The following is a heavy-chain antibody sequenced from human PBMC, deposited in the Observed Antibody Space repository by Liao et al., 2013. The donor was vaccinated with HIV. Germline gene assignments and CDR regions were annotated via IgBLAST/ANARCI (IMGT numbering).Heavy chain of an antibody. CDR3: ARGGPLLQREDSFLPASWFHP. CDR1: GGSISVGTYS. CDR2: ISQSGNT. J-gene: IGHJ5*02. V-gene: IGHV4-30-2*01. D-gene: IGHD3-22*01. Sequence: QLQLRQSGSGLVKPSQTLSLACTVSGGSISVGTYSWSWVRQAAGKGLEWLGHISQSGNTFYNESLMNRVALSIDRSKNQFSLKLNSMSAADTAVYFCARGGPLLQREDSFLPASWFHPSG.